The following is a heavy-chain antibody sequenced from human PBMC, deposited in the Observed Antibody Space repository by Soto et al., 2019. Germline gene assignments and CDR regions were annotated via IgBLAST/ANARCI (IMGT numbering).Heavy chain of an antibody. Sequence: VGSLRLSCAASGFTFSDYYMSWIRQAPGKGLEWVSYISSSGSTIYYADSVKGRFTISRDNAKNSLYLQMNSLRAEDTAVYYCARDLEYSSGWYDYWGQGTLVTVSS. J-gene: IGHJ4*02. CDR3: ARDLEYSSGWYDY. CDR1: GFTFSDYY. D-gene: IGHD6-19*01. V-gene: IGHV3-11*01. CDR2: ISSSGSTI.